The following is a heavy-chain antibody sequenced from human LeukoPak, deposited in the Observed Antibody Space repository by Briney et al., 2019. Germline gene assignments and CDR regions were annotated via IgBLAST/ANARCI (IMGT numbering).Heavy chain of an antibody. D-gene: IGHD2-2*01. V-gene: IGHV3-48*03. CDR1: GFTFGSFE. CDR3: ASGACSSSSCYAGAY. Sequence: GGSLRLSCAASGFTFGSFEMNWVRQAPGKGLEWISHISSSGSTIYYADSVKGRFTISRDNAKNSLYLQMNSLRAEDTAVYYCASGACSSSSCYAGAYWGQGTLVTVSS. CDR2: ISSSGSTI. J-gene: IGHJ4*02.